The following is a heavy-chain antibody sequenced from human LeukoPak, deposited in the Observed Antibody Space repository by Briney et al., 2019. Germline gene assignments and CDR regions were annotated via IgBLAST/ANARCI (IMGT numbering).Heavy chain of an antibody. Sequence: SETLSLTCTVSGYSISSYYWSWIRQPAGKGLEWIGRIYTSGSTNYNPSLKSRVTMSVDTSKNQFSLKLSSVTAADTAVYYCARDPGYYDSSGYYYFTGWYFDLWGRGTLVTVSS. CDR3: ARDPGYYDSSGYYYFTGWYFDL. J-gene: IGHJ2*01. V-gene: IGHV4-4*07. CDR2: IYTSGST. D-gene: IGHD3-22*01. CDR1: GYSISSYY.